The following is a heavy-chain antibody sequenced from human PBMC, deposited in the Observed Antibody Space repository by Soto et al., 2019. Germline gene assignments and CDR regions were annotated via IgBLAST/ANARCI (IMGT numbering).Heavy chain of an antibody. CDR1: GFTFTSSA. CDR3: AADLPYTGVPRYYYGMDV. V-gene: IGHV1-58*01. CDR2: IVVGSGNT. Sequence: SVKVSCKASGFTFTSSAVQCVRQARGQRLEWIGWIVVGSGNTNYAQKFQERVTITRDMSTSTAYMELSSLRSEDTAVYYCAADLPYTGVPRYYYGMDVWGQGTTVTVSS. D-gene: IGHD3-10*02. J-gene: IGHJ6*02.